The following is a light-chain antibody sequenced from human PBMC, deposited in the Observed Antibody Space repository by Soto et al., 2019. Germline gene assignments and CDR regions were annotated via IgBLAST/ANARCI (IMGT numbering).Light chain of an antibody. CDR2: NDS. CDR1: NIGTKS. J-gene: IGLJ2*01. V-gene: IGLV3-21*04. Sequence: SYELTQPPSVSVVPGKTARITCEGNNIGTKSVHWNQQKPGQAPVLVIYNDSGRPSGVPERFSGSNSGNTATLTISRVEAGDEADYYCQVWDSRSDHRVFGGGTKLTVL. CDR3: QVWDSRSDHRV.